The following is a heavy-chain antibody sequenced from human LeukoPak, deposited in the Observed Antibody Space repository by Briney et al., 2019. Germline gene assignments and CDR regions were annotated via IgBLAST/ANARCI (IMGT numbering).Heavy chain of an antibody. J-gene: IGHJ4*02. V-gene: IGHV3-23*01. Sequence: GGSLRLSCAASGFTFSNYAVSWVRQAPGKGLEWVSGISGSGGSTYYAAPVKGRFTISRDNSKNTLYLQMNSLRAEDTAVYYCVREATGYTFDYWGQGTLVTVSS. D-gene: IGHD1-14*01. CDR1: GFTFSNYA. CDR2: ISGSGGST. CDR3: VREATGYTFDY.